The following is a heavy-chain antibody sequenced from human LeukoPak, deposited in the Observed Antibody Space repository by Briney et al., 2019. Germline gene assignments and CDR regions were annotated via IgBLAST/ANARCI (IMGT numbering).Heavy chain of an antibody. V-gene: IGHV5-51*01. CDR3: ARTSSSGNSYTPLDL. D-gene: IGHD3-10*01. CDR2: VYPGDSDT. J-gene: IGHJ5*02. Sequence: GESLKTSCSGSGYIFATHWIAWVRQMPGRGLEWMGIVYPGDSDTTYSPSFQGQVTFSADKSISTVYLQWSSLRASDTAMYFCARTSSSGNSYTPLDLWGQGTLVTVSS. CDR1: GYIFATHW.